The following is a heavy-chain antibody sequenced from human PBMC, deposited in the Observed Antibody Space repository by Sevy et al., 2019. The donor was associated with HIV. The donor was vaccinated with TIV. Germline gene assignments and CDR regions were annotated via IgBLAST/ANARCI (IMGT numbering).Heavy chain of an antibody. J-gene: IGHJ6*02. CDR1: GFTFSNAW. Sequence: GGSLRLSCAASGFTFSNAWMSWVRQAPGKGLEWVGRIKSKTDGGTTDYAAPVKGRFTISRDDSKNTPYLQMNSLKTEDTAVYYCTTDLDGSGSYFVYGMDVWGQGTTVTVSS. CDR2: IKSKTDGGTT. V-gene: IGHV3-15*01. D-gene: IGHD3-10*01. CDR3: TTDLDGSGSYFVYGMDV.